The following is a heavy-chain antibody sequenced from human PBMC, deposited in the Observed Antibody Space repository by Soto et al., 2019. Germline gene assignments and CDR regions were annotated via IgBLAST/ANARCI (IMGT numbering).Heavy chain of an antibody. V-gene: IGHV4-4*07. CDR1: GGSISSYY. D-gene: IGHD5-18*01. Sequence: SETLSLTCTVSGGSISSYYWSWIRQPAGKGLEWIGRIYTSGSTNYNPSLKSRVTMSVDTSKNQFSLKLSSVTAADTAVYYCARDRSQWIQGWFDPWGQGTLVTVSS. J-gene: IGHJ5*02. CDR2: IYTSGST. CDR3: ARDRSQWIQGWFDP.